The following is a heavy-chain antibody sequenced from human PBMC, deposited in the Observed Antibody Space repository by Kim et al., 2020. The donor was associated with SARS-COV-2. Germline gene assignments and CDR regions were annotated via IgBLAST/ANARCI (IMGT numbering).Heavy chain of an antibody. CDR3: AKASSAHYYYYYGMDV. V-gene: IGHV3-23*01. J-gene: IGHJ6*02. Sequence: DSVKGRFTISRDNSKNTLYLQMNSLRAEDTAVYYCAKASSAHYYYYYGMDVWGQGTTVTVSS. D-gene: IGHD3-22*01.